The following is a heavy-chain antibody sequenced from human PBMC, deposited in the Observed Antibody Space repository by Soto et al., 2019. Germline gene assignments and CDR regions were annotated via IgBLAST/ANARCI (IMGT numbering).Heavy chain of an antibody. CDR3: ARGWAYDCDDYYCAY. CDR1: GGTFSRHA. CDR2: IIPIFGTA. Sequence: QVQLVQSGAEVRKPGYSVKVSCKASGGTFSRHAISWVRQAPGQGLEWMGGIIPIFGTANHAQKFQGRVTIIADESTSTVYLEVRSLRAEDTAVYYCARGWAYDCDDYYCAYLGQGTLVIVSS. V-gene: IGHV1-69*01. D-gene: IGHD3-16*01. J-gene: IGHJ1*01.